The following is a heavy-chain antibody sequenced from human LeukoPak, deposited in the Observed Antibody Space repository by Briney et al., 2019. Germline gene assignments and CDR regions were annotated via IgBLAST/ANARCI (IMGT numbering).Heavy chain of an antibody. J-gene: IGHJ4*02. D-gene: IGHD6-19*01. Sequence: SETLSLTCTVYGGSFSGYYWSWIRQPPGKGLEWIGEINHSGSTNYNPSLKSRVTISVDTSKNQFSLKLSSVTAADTAVYYCARGKAVAGLDYWGQGTLVTVSS. CDR3: ARGKAVAGLDY. CDR2: INHSGST. V-gene: IGHV4-34*01. CDR1: GGSFSGYY.